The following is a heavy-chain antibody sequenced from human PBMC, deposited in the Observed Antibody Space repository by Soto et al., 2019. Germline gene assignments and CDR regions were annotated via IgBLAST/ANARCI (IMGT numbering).Heavy chain of an antibody. CDR3: ARRERAAGTDWWFDP. V-gene: IGHV4-39*01. D-gene: IGHD6-13*01. Sequence: QLQLQESGPGLVKPSETLSLTCTVSGGSISSSSFHWGWIRQPPGKWLEWIGSIAYSGSTYYSPSLKSRVSIPVDKSKTLFSLKRRSVPAADAAVYYWARRERAAGTDWWFDPWGQGTLVTVSS. CDR2: IAYSGST. J-gene: IGHJ5*02. CDR1: GGSISSSSFH.